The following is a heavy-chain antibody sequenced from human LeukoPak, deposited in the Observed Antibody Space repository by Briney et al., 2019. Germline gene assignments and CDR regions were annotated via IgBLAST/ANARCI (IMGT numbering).Heavy chain of an antibody. V-gene: IGHV4-39*01. J-gene: IGHJ4*02. Sequence: SGTLSLTCTVSGGSITSNSHHWDWIRQAPGQGLEWIGNIYYSGTTSYNPSLQSRVSISVDTSKTQFSLRLSSVTAADTAVYYCARRGDILTDYAFDYWGQGTLVTVSS. D-gene: IGHD3-9*01. CDR3: ARRGDILTDYAFDY. CDR2: IYYSGTT. CDR1: GGSITSNSHH.